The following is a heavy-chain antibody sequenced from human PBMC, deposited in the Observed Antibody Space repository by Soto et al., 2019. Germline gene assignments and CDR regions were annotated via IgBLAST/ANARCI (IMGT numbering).Heavy chain of an antibody. CDR1: GFIFSNYN. V-gene: IGHV3-48*01. CDR2: ITSSSSTI. J-gene: IGHJ3*02. Sequence: GGSLRLSCAASGFIFSNYNLNWVRQAPGKGLEWVSYITSSSSTIYYADSVKGRFTISRDNAKNSLYLQMNSLRAEDTAVYYCARVSWEGTFDIWGQGTMVTVSS. CDR3: ARVSWEGTFDI. D-gene: IGHD6-13*01.